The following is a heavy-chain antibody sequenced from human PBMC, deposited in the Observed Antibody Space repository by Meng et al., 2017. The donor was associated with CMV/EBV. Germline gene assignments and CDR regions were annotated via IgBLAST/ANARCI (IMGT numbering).Heavy chain of an antibody. J-gene: IGHJ5*02. CDR3: ARAASSSMTLDP. Sequence: CSASGFPVSCNYMSWVRQAPGKGLEWVSVIYSGGSTYYADSVKGRFTISRDNSKNTLYLQMNSLRAEDTAVYYCARAASSSMTLDPWSQGTLVTVSS. CDR2: IYSGGST. V-gene: IGHV3-66*02. CDR1: GFPVSCNY. D-gene: IGHD2/OR15-2a*01.